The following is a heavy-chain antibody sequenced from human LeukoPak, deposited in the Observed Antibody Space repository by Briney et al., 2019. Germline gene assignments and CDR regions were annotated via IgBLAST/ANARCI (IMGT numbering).Heavy chain of an antibody. CDR1: GFTFGNSE. Sequence: PGGSLRLSCAASGFTFGNSEVNWVRQAPGKGLVWISYISNGGSTIYYADSVKGRFTIARDNAKNSLSLQMNSLRVEDTAVYYCARHDTGDAFDYWGQGALVTVSS. J-gene: IGHJ4*02. CDR3: ARHDTGDAFDY. CDR2: ISNGGSTI. D-gene: IGHD2-21*01. V-gene: IGHV3-48*03.